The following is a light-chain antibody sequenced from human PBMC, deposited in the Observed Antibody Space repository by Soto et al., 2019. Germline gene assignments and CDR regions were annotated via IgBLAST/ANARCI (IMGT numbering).Light chain of an antibody. Sequence: SALTQPPSASGSPGQSVTISCTGTSSDVGGYNCVSWYQQHPGKVPKLMISEVNKRPSGVPDRFSGSKSGNTASLTVSGLQAEDEADYYCSSYTVSVAPYVFGTGTKLTVL. CDR3: SSYTVSVAPYV. J-gene: IGLJ1*01. CDR1: SSDVGGYNC. CDR2: EVN. V-gene: IGLV2-8*01.